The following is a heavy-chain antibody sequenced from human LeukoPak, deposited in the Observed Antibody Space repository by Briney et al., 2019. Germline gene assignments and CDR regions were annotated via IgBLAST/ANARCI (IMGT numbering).Heavy chain of an antibody. CDR2: IYTSGST. Sequence: SETLSLTCTVSGGSISSYYWSWIRQPAGKGLEWIGRIYTSGSTNYNPSLKSRVTMSVDTSKNQFSLKLSSVTAADTAVYYCARESPTMAYSSSIDYWGPGTLVTVSS. V-gene: IGHV4-4*07. CDR3: ARESPTMAYSSSIDY. J-gene: IGHJ4*02. D-gene: IGHD6-6*01. CDR1: GGSISSYY.